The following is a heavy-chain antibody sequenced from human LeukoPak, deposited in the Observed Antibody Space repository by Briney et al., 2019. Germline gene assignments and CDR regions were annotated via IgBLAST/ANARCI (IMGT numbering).Heavy chain of an antibody. CDR2: IYYSGST. CDR3: ARVLLWFGEYYYMDV. J-gene: IGHJ6*03. Sequence: SETLSLTCTVSGGSISSSSYYWGWIRQPPGKGLEWIGSIYYSGSTYYNPSLKSRVTISVDTSKNQFSLKLSSVTAADTAVYYCARVLLWFGEYYYMDVWGKGTTVTVSS. CDR1: GGSISSSSYY. D-gene: IGHD3-10*01. V-gene: IGHV4-39*07.